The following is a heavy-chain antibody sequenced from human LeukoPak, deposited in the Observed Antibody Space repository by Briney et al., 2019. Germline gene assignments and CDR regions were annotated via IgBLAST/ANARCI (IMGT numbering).Heavy chain of an antibody. CDR3: AVDQRYSYGTFDY. CDR1: GGSISRSSYY. D-gene: IGHD5-18*01. J-gene: IGHJ4*02. Sequence: SSETLSLTCTVSGGSISRSSYYWGWIRQPPGKGLEWIGSVYYSGTTYYNPSLKSRVTISVDTSKNQFSLKLSSVTAADTAVYHSAVDQRYSYGTFDYWGQGTLVTVSS. V-gene: IGHV4-39*01. CDR2: VYYSGTT.